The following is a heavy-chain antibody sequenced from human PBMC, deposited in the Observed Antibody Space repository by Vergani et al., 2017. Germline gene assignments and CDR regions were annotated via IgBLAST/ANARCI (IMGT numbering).Heavy chain of an antibody. CDR3: ARKSMIHGGSPAVNYGMDV. V-gene: IGHV3-23*04. Sequence: EVQLVESGGGLVQPGRSLRLSCAASGFTFDDYAMHWVRQAPGKGLEWVSGISGSGGSTYYADSVKGRFTLSRDNSKNTLYLQMNSLRAEDTAVYYCARKSMIHGGSPAVNYGMDVWGQGTTVTVSS. CDR2: ISGSGGST. D-gene: IGHD3-16*01. CDR1: GFTFDDYA. J-gene: IGHJ6*02.